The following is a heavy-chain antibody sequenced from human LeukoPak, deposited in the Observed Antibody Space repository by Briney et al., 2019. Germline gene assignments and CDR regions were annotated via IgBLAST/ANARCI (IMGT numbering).Heavy chain of an antibody. J-gene: IGHJ4*02. Sequence: GGSLRLSCAASGFTFSSYSMNWVRQAPGKGLEWVSSISSSSSYIYYADSVKGRFTISRDNAKNSLYLQMNSLRAEDTAVYYCAREVAGYGSGSYPFDYWGQGTLVTVSS. D-gene: IGHD3-10*01. V-gene: IGHV3-21*01. CDR2: ISSSSSYI. CDR1: GFTFSSYS. CDR3: AREVAGYGSGSYPFDY.